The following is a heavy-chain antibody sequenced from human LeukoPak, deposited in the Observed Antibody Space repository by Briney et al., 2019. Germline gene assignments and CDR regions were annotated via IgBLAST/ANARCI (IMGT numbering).Heavy chain of an antibody. D-gene: IGHD5-24*01. CDR2: IYSGGST. J-gene: IGHJ4*02. V-gene: IGHV3-53*01. Sequence: GGSLRLSCAASGFTVSSNYMSWVRQAPGKGLEWVSVIYSGGSTYYADSVKGRFTISRDNSKNTLYLQMNSLRAEDTAVYYCAKDPRWLQFYSDYWGQGTLVTVSS. CDR3: AKDPRWLQFYSDY. CDR1: GFTVSSNY.